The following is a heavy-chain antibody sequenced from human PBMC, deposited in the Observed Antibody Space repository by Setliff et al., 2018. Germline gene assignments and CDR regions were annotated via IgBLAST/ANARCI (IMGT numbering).Heavy chain of an antibody. CDR3: ARGTAMDH. J-gene: IGHJ4*02. Sequence: LILSCAASGLTFSTYWMNWVRQAPGKGLEWVANINHAGSDKYYVDSVKGRFTISRDNAKNSLYLQMNSLRAEDTAVYYCARGTAMDHWGQGTLVTVS. D-gene: IGHD5-18*01. CDR2: INHAGSDK. V-gene: IGHV3-7*03. CDR1: GLTFSTYW.